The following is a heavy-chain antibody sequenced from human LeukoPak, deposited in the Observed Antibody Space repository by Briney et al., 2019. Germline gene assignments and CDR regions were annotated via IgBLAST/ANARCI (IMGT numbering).Heavy chain of an antibody. CDR3: ARAGQGDFWSGLRYFDY. Sequence: SKTLSLTCTVSGGSISRYYWSWIRQPPGKGLEWIEYIYYSGSTNYNPSLKSRVTISVDTSKNHFSLKLSSVTAADTAVYYCARAGQGDFWSGLRYFDYWGQGTLVTVSS. V-gene: IGHV4-59*01. CDR2: IYYSGST. J-gene: IGHJ4*02. D-gene: IGHD3-3*01. CDR1: GGSISRYY.